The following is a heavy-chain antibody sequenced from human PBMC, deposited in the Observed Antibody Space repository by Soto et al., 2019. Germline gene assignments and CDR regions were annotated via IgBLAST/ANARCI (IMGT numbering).Heavy chain of an antibody. V-gene: IGHV1-18*01. Sequence: QVQLVQSGGEVKKPGASVKVSCKASGYTFTNYGISWVRQAPGQGLEWMGWINVYNGNTKYAQKVQGRVTMTTDPSTSTAYMALRSLRSDDTAVYYCARGVGSGSYYNQYNWFDPWGQGTLVTVSS. J-gene: IGHJ5*02. D-gene: IGHD3-10*01. CDR2: INVYNGNT. CDR3: ARGVGSGSYYNQYNWFDP. CDR1: GYTFTNYG.